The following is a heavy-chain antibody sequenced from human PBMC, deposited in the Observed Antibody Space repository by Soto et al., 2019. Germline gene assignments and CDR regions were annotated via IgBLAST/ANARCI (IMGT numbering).Heavy chain of an antibody. D-gene: IGHD3-9*01. CDR3: ANGGLYYDILTGYYQDAFDI. V-gene: IGHV3-23*01. Sequence: EVQLLESGGGLVQPGGSLRLSCAASGFTFSSYAMSWVRQAPGKGLEWVSAISGSGGSTYYADSVKGRFTISRDNSKNTLYLQMNSLIAEDTAVYYCANGGLYYDILTGYYQDAFDIWGQGTMVTVSS. J-gene: IGHJ3*02. CDR1: GFTFSSYA. CDR2: ISGSGGST.